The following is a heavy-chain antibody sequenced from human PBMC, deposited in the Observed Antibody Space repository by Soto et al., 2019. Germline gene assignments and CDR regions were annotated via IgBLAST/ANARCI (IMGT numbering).Heavy chain of an antibody. D-gene: IGHD1-26*01. CDR3: ARGGSGSFHSYFDY. CDR1: GFTFSSYT. Sequence: GGSLXLSCAASGFTFSSYTMNWVRQAPGKGLEWVSSISSSNIYLEYTDSVRGRFTISRDNAENSLYLQMNSLRAEDTAVYFCARGGSGSFHSYFDYWGQGTLVTVSS. J-gene: IGHJ4*02. CDR2: ISSSNIYL. V-gene: IGHV3-21*01.